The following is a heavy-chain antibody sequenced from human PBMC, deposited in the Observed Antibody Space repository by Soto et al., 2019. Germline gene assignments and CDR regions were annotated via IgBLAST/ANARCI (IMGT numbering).Heavy chain of an antibody. CDR1: GFTFSSYS. CDR2: ISSSSRYI. J-gene: IGHJ4*02. Sequence: EVQLVESGGGLVQPGGSLRLSCAASGFTFSSYSMNWVRQAPGKGLEWVSSISSSSRYIYYADSVKGRFTISRDNAKNSLYLQMNSLRAEDTAVYYCARDLIPPAGKGNIDYWGQGTLVTVSS. D-gene: IGHD6-13*01. CDR3: ARDLIPPAGKGNIDY. V-gene: IGHV3-21*01.